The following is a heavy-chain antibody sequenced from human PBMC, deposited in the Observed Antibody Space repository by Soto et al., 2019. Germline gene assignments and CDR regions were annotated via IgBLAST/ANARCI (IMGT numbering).Heavy chain of an antibody. CDR2: ISSSSSTI. CDR1: GFTFISYS. Sequence: GGSLRLSCAASGFTFISYSMNWVRQAPGKGLEWVSYISSSSSTIYYADSVKGRFTISRDNAKNSLYLQMNSLRAEDTAVYYCARSPHIKNSVPPTCYIDVWGKGTTVTVSS. CDR3: ARSPHIKNSVPPTCYIDV. D-gene: IGHD2-2*01. J-gene: IGHJ6*03. V-gene: IGHV3-48*01.